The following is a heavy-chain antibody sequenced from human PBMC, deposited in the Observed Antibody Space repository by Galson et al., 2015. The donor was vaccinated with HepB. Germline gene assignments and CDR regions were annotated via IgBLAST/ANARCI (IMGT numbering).Heavy chain of an antibody. D-gene: IGHD3-10*01. J-gene: IGHJ6*02. CDR2: IRSKAYGGTT. V-gene: IGHV3-49*03. CDR3: TAPITMDGYYYYGMDV. CDR1: GFTFGDYA. Sequence: SLRLSCAASGFTFGDYAMSWFRQAPGKGLEWVGFIRSKAYGGTTEYAASVKGRFTISRDDSKSIAYLQMNSLKTEDTAVYYCTAPITMDGYYYYGMDVWGQGTTVTVSS.